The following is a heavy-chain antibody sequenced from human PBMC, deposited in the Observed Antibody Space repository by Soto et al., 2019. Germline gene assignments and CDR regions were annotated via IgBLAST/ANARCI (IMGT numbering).Heavy chain of an antibody. Sequence: SETLSLTCAVSGGSISSSNWWSWVRQPPGKGLEWIGEIYHSGSTNYNPSLKSRVTISVDKSKNQFSLKLSSVTAADTAVYYCARWSVTMIVVVSDAFDIWGQGTMVTVSS. CDR3: ARWSVTMIVVVSDAFDI. D-gene: IGHD3-22*01. CDR2: IYHSGST. J-gene: IGHJ3*02. CDR1: GGSISSSNW. V-gene: IGHV4-4*02.